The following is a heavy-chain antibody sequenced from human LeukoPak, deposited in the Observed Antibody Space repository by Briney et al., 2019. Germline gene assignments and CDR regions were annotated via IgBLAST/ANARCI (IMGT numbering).Heavy chain of an antibody. V-gene: IGHV3-66*01. CDR3: ARDSWLYGTPFDY. CDR2: IYSGGST. J-gene: IGHJ4*02. CDR1: GFTVSSDY. Sequence: GGSLRLSCAASGFTVSSDYMSCVRQAPGKGLEWVSVIYSGGSTYYADSVKGRFTISRDNSKNTLYLQMNSLRAEDTAVYYCARDSWLYGTPFDYWGQGPLVTVSS. D-gene: IGHD2-2*02.